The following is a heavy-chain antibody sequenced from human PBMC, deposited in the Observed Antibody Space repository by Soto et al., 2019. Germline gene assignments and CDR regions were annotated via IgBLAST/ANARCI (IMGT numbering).Heavy chain of an antibody. CDR3: ARESEDPTSNFDY. CDR1: GFTFTRYS. Sequence: AGGSLRLSCAASGFTFTRYSMNWVRQAPGKGLEWVSSISSTTNYIYYGDSMKGRFTISRDNAKNSLYLEMNSLRAEDTAVYYCARESEDPTSNFDYWGQGTRVTVSS. J-gene: IGHJ4*02. CDR2: ISSTTNYI. V-gene: IGHV3-21*06.